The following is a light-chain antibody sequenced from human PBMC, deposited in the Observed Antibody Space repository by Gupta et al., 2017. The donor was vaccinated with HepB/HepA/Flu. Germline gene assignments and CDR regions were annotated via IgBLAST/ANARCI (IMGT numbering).Light chain of an antibody. CDR1: QSLNSNY. V-gene: IGKV3-20*01. Sequence: ENVLTQSPGTLSLSTGERVTLSCRASQSLNSNYLAWYQQKPGQAPRLLIYGASIRATGISDRFSGSGSGTDFTLTISRLEPEDFAMYYCQQYGSSPLYTFGQGTKLQIK. J-gene: IGKJ2*01. CDR2: GAS. CDR3: QQYGSSPLYT.